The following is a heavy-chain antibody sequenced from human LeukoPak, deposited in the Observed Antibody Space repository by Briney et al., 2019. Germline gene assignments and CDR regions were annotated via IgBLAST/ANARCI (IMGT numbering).Heavy chain of an antibody. CDR2: ISGSGGST. Sequence: GGSLRLSCAASGFTFSSYAMSWVRQAPGKGLEWVSAISGSGGSTYYADSVKGRFTISRDNSKNTLYLQMNSLRAEDTAVYYCAKSDYDYIWGRCGDYWGQGTLVTVSS. CDR3: AKSDYDYIWGRCGDY. V-gene: IGHV3-23*01. CDR1: GFTFSSYA. D-gene: IGHD3-16*01. J-gene: IGHJ4*02.